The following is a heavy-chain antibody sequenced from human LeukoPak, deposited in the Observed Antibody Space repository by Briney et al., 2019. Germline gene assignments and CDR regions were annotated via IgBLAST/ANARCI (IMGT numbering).Heavy chain of an antibody. V-gene: IGHV4-34*01. D-gene: IGHD3-10*01. J-gene: IGHJ6*03. CDR2: INHSGST. CDR1: GGSFSGYY. CDR3: ATYYGTGSDSYYYYMDV. Sequence: SETLSLTCAVYGGSFSGYYWSWIRQPPGKGLEWIGEINHSGSTDYNPSLKSRVAISVDTSKNQFSLKLSSVTAADTAVYYCATYYGTGSDSYYYYMDVWGRGTTVTVSS.